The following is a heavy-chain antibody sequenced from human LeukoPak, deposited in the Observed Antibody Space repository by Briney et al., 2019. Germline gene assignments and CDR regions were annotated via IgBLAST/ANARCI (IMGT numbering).Heavy chain of an antibody. CDR2: IIPIFGTA. Sequence: VASVKVSCKASGGTFSSYAISWVRQAPGQGLEWMGGIIPIFGTANYAQKFQGRVTITADESTSTAYMELSSLRSEDTAVYYCARGGDAHRSDTAMVAEGYYGMDVWGQGTTVTVSS. D-gene: IGHD5-18*01. CDR1: GGTFSSYA. CDR3: ARGGDAHRSDTAMVAEGYYGMDV. J-gene: IGHJ6*02. V-gene: IGHV1-69*13.